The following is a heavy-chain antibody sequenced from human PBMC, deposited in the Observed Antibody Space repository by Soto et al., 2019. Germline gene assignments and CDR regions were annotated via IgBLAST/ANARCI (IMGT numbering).Heavy chain of an antibody. Sequence: QVQLVQSGAEVKKPGASVKVSCKTSGYTFTSYHISWVRQAPGQGLEWMGWISAYNTNTNYAQKFQGRVTMTTDTLTSTAYIELRSLRSDDTAVYYCARDTPPTDYWGQGTLVTVSS. CDR2: ISAYNTNT. V-gene: IGHV1-18*01. CDR1: GYTFTSYH. J-gene: IGHJ4*02. CDR3: ARDTPPTDY.